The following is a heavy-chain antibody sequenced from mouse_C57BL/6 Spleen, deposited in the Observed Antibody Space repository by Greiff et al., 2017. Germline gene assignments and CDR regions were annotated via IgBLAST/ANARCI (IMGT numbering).Heavy chain of an antibody. CDR2: ISRGRSTI. J-gene: IGHJ4*01. Sequence: EVMLVASGGGLVKPGGSLTLSCAASGFTFSDYGMHWVRQAPEQGLEWVAYISRGRSTIYYADTVKGRFTTSRDNAKNTLLLQRTRLRAEDTAMDNSARRELALDAMDYWGQGTSVTVSS. CDR3: ARRELALDAMDY. V-gene: IGHV5-17*01. CDR1: GFTFSDYG. D-gene: IGHD4-1*01.